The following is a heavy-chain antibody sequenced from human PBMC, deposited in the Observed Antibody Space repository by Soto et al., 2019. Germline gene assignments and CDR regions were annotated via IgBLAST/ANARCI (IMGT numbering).Heavy chain of an antibody. V-gene: IGHV1-2*02. Sequence: ASVKVSCKASGFSFTGYYIHWLRQAPGQGLEWMGWINAHSGGTEYAQKFQGRVTLTRDTSISTAYMTLSSLRSDDTAIYYCAKDLARQLAYWLDPWGQGTQVTVSS. CDR3: AKDLARQLAYWLDP. CDR1: GFSFTGYY. J-gene: IGHJ5*02. CDR2: INAHSGGT. D-gene: IGHD6-6*01.